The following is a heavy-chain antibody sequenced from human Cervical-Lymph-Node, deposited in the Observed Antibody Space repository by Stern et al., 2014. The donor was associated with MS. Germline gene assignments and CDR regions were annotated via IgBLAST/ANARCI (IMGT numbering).Heavy chain of an antibody. CDR2: IYYSGDT. CDR3: ARQDIRGYSSAWYYFDY. J-gene: IGHJ4*02. V-gene: IGHV4-59*01. D-gene: IGHD6-19*01. Sequence: QLQLQESGPGLVKPSETLSLTCTVSGGSINNFYWGWIRQPPGNRLEWIGSIYYSGDTNYNPSLKSRLTMSVDTSKNQFSLRLSSVTAADTAIYYCARQDIRGYSSAWYYFDYWGQGALVTVSS. CDR1: GGSINNFY.